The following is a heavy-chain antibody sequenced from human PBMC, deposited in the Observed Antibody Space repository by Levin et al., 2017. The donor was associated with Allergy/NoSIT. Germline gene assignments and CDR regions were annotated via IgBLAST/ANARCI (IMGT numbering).Heavy chain of an antibody. Sequence: GGSLRLSCAASGFTFDDYAMHWVRQAPGKGLEWVSGISWNSGSIGYADSVKGRFTISRDNAKNSLYLQMNSLRAEDTALYYCAKDIRWRGEVVVVAASAAFDSWGQGTMVTVSS. CDR1: GFTFDDYA. V-gene: IGHV3-9*01. D-gene: IGHD2-15*01. CDR3: AKDIRWRGEVVVVAASAAFDS. CDR2: ISWNSGSI. J-gene: IGHJ3*02.